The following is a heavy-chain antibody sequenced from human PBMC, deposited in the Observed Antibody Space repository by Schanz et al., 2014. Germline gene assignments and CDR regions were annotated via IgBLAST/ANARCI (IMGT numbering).Heavy chain of an antibody. V-gene: IGHV3-30*18. J-gene: IGHJ3*02. CDR3: AKGRFGELSAFDI. Sequence: QVQLVESGGGVVQPGRSLRLSCAASGFTFSSYGMHWVRQAPGKGLEWVGVISYDGSKKSYADSVKGRFTISRDNSKNTLYLQMNSLRPEDTAVYYCAKGRFGELSAFDIWGQGTMVTVSS. CDR2: ISYDGSKK. D-gene: IGHD3-10*01. CDR1: GFTFSSYG.